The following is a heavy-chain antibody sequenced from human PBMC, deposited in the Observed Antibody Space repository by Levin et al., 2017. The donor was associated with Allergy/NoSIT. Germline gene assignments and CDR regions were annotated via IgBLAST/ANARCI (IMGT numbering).Heavy chain of an antibody. Sequence: SVKVSCKASGDTFNRYIISWVRQAPGQGLEWMGGIIPIYNTPKYAQKFQGRVTIIAEDSTGTGYMELSSLTSEDTAVYYGARNGLGYCSGDNCLDAFDVWGQGTMVIVSS. V-gene: IGHV1-69*13. J-gene: IGHJ3*01. CDR2: IIPIYNTP. CDR3: ARNGLGYCSGDNCLDAFDV. D-gene: IGHD2-15*01. CDR1: GDTFNRYI.